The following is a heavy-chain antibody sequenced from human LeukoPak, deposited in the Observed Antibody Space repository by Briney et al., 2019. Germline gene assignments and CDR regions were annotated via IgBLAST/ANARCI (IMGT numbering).Heavy chain of an antibody. Sequence: SVKVSCKASGGTFSSYAISWVRQAPGQGLEWMGRIIPILGIANYAQKFQGRVTITADKSTSTAYMELSSLRSDDTAVYYCARVITLSWGYSGYEDYWGQGTLVTVSS. D-gene: IGHD5-12*01. CDR1: GGTFSSYA. J-gene: IGHJ4*02. CDR3: ARVITLSWGYSGYEDY. CDR2: IIPILGIA. V-gene: IGHV1-69*04.